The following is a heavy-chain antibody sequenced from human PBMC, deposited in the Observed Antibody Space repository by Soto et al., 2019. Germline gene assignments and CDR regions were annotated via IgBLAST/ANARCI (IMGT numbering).Heavy chain of an antibody. V-gene: IGHV3-48*04. CDR3: ARDGGASTFDFDS. Sequence: GGSLRLSFAASGFTFSVHSLNWIRQAPGKGLEWVSYITGSGVTMYADSVKGRFTISRDNAKNSLYLQMNSLRAEDTAVYYCARDGGASTFDFDSWGQGTLVTVSS. D-gene: IGHD3-16*01. CDR2: ITGSGVTM. J-gene: IGHJ4*02. CDR1: GFTFSVHS.